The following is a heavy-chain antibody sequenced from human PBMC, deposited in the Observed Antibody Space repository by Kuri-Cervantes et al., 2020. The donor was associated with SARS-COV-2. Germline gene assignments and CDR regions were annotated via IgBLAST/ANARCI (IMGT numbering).Heavy chain of an antibody. CDR2: IYYSGST. Sequence: SETLSLTGPVPGGSISSSSYYWVWIRQPPGKGLEWIGSIYYSGSTNYNPSLKSRVTISVDTSKNNFSLKLISVTAADTAIYYCARLTSTVVTHYLDYWGQGTPVTVSS. D-gene: IGHD4-23*01. J-gene: IGHJ4*02. CDR1: GGSISSSSYY. V-gene: IGHV4-39*01. CDR3: ARLTSTVVTHYLDY.